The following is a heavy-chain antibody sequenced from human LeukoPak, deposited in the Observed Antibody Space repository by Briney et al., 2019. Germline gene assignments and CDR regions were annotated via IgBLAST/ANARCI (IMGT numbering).Heavy chain of an antibody. CDR1: GGTFSSYA. D-gene: IGHD3-22*01. J-gene: IGHJ4*02. CDR2: IIPIFGTA. CDR3: AREQYYYDSSGYSPFDY. V-gene: IGHV1-69*13. Sequence: ASVKVSCKASGGTFSSYAISWVRQAPGQGLEWMGGIIPIFGTANYAQKFQGRVTITADESTSTAYMELSSLRSEDTAVYYCAREQYYYDSSGYSPFDYWGQGTLVTVSS.